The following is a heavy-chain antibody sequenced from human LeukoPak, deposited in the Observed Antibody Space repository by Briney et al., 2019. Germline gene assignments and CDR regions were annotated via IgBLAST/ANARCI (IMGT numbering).Heavy chain of an antibody. CDR2: IKRDGSEK. D-gene: IGHD6-13*01. Sequence: GGSLRLSCSASGFTFTDYWMSWVRQAPGKGLEWVANIKRDGSEKYYVDSVKGRFTISRDNAKNSLYLQMNSLRTEDTAVYYCARGRGSWYGVYFDYWGQGTLVTVSS. J-gene: IGHJ4*02. CDR1: GFTFTDYW. V-gene: IGHV3-7*01. CDR3: ARGRGSWYGVYFDY.